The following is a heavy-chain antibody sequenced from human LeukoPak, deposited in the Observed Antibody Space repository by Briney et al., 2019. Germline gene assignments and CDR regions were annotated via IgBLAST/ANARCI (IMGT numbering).Heavy chain of an antibody. CDR2: INPNSGGT. V-gene: IGHV1-2*02. CDR3: ARFTYYDYVWGSYRDNYFDY. Sequence: ASVKVSCKASGYTFTGYYMHWVRQAPGQGLEWMGWINPNSGGTNYAQKFQGRVAMTRDPSISTAYMELSRLRSDDTAVYYCARFTYYDYVWGSYRDNYFDYWGQGTLVTVSS. CDR1: GYTFTGYY. D-gene: IGHD3-16*02. J-gene: IGHJ4*02.